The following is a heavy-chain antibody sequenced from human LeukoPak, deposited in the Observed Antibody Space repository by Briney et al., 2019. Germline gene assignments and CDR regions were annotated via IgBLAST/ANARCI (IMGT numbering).Heavy chain of an antibody. CDR2: IYYSGNT. V-gene: IGHV4-39*01. Sequence: PSETLSLTCTVSGGSISSTIYYRGWIRQPPGKGLEWIGNIYYSGNTSYNPSLRGRVTISVDTSKNQFSLKLSSVTATDTGVYYCTSLKAAAGLDWGQGTLVTVSS. J-gene: IGHJ4*02. D-gene: IGHD6-13*01. CDR1: GGSISSTIYY. CDR3: TSLKAAAGLD.